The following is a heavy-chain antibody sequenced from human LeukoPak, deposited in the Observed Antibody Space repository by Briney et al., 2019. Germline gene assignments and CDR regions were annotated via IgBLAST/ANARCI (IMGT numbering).Heavy chain of an antibody. CDR2: FDPEDGET. V-gene: IGHV1-24*01. CDR3: ATVSYSRSWFDP. Sequence: GGSLRLSCAASGFTFSSYAMSWVRQAPGKGLEWMGGFDPEDGETIYAQKFQGRVTMTEDTSTDTAYMELSSLRSEDTAVYYCATVSYSRSWFDPWGQGTLVTVSS. CDR1: GFTFSSYA. D-gene: IGHD2-21*01. J-gene: IGHJ5*02.